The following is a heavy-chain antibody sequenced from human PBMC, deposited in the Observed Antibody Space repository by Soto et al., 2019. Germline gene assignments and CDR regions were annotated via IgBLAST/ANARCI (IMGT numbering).Heavy chain of an antibody. Sequence: LRISCAASGFTFSSYAMSWVRQAPGKGLEWVSAISGSGGSTYYADSVKGRFTISRDNSKNTLYLQMNSLGAEDTAVYYCAKSITIFNCGMDVWGQGTTVTVSS. V-gene: IGHV3-23*01. CDR3: AKSITIFNCGMDV. J-gene: IGHJ6*02. CDR2: ISGSGGST. CDR1: GFTFSSYA. D-gene: IGHD3-3*01.